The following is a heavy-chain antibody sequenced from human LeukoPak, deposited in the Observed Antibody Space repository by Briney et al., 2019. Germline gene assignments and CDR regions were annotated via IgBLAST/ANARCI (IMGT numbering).Heavy chain of an antibody. D-gene: IGHD2-2*01. CDR3: ARRYCSSTSCYYYFDY. CDR2: INHSGST. Sequence: SETLSLTCAVYGGSFSGYYWSWIRQPPGKGLEWIGEINHSGSTNYNPSLKSRVTISVDTSKNQFSLRLSSVTAADTAVYYCARRYCSSTSCYYYFDYWGQGTLVTVSS. J-gene: IGHJ4*02. V-gene: IGHV4-34*01. CDR1: GGSFSGYY.